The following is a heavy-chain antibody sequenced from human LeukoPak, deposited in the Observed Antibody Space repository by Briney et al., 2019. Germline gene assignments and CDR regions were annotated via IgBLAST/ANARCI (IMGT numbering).Heavy chain of an antibody. V-gene: IGHV3-53*01. J-gene: IGHJ4*02. CDR1: GLPVRCYH. CDR3: ARTTYYYDSSGYFDY. D-gene: IGHD3-22*01. CDR2: IYGGGST. Sequence: AGGSLILPCVSTGLPVRCYHMSSTGPATGAGLEGDSVIYGGGSTYYGDSVKGRFTISRDNSKNTLYLQMNSLRAEDTAVYYCARTTYYYDSSGYFDYWGQGTLVTVSS.